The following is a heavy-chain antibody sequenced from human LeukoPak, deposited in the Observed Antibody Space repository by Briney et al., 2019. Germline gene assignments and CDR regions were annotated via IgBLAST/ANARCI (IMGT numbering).Heavy chain of an antibody. CDR2: IYPGDSDT. J-gene: IGHJ4*02. Sequence: GESLKISGKSSRYSFTTYWIGGVGQMPGQGLEWMGIIYPGDSDTRYKAQVTIAADTSIITAYLQWSSLKPSDPAMYYCARRFGYSYGTWREFDYWGQETLVTVSS. V-gene: IGHV5-51*01. CDR3: ARRFGYSYGTWREFDY. CDR1: RYSFTTYW. D-gene: IGHD5-18*01.